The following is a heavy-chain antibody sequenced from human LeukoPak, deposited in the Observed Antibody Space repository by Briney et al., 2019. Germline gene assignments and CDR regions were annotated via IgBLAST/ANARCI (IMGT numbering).Heavy chain of an antibody. D-gene: IGHD3-16*01. CDR2: IYYSGST. Sequence: SETLSLTCTVSGGSISSSSYYWGWIRQPPGKGLEWIGSIYYSGSTYYNPSLKSRVTLSLDTSKNQFSLQLTSVTAADTAVYYCASGGRTSDFDYWGQGTLVTVSS. CDR1: GGSISSSSYY. CDR3: ASGGRTSDFDY. J-gene: IGHJ4*02. V-gene: IGHV4-39*07.